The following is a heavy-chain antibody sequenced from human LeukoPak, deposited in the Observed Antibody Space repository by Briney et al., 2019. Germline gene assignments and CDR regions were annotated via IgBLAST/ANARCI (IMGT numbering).Heavy chain of an antibody. Sequence: GGSLRLSCAASGFTFSSYAMSWVRQAPGKGLEWVSAISGSGGSTYYADSVKGRFTISRDNSKNTLYLQMNGLRAEDTAVYYCAKEYSSGWYEGDDFVSTGYWGQGTLVTVSS. D-gene: IGHD6-19*01. CDR1: GFTFSSYA. CDR3: AKEYSSGWYEGDDFVSTGY. CDR2: ISGSGGST. V-gene: IGHV3-23*01. J-gene: IGHJ4*02.